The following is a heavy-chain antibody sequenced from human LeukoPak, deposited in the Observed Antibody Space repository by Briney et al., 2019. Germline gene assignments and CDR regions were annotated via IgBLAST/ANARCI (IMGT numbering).Heavy chain of an antibody. CDR3: ARSENVLRYFDPKFDY. CDR2: IYYSGST. Sequence: ASETLSLTCTVSGGSISSYYWSWIRQPPGKGLEWIGYIYYSGSTNYNPSLKSRVTISVDTSKNQFSLKLSSVTAADTAVYYCARSENVLRYFDPKFDYWGQGTLVTVSS. D-gene: IGHD3-9*01. J-gene: IGHJ4*02. CDR1: GGSISSYY. V-gene: IGHV4-59*01.